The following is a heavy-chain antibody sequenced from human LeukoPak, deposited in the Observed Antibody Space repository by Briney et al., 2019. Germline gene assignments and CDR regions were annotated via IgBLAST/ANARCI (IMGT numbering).Heavy chain of an antibody. CDR2: IYNSGST. CDR3: ARDDGSVYFHY. D-gene: IGHD3-10*01. J-gene: IGHJ4*02. V-gene: IGHV4-39*07. CDR1: GGSISSSTYF. Sequence: PSEALSLTCTVSGGSISSSTYFWGWIRQPPGKGLEWIGSIYNSGSTYYNPSLKSRVTISVDTSNNQFSLKLSSVTAADTAMYYCARDDGSVYFHYWGQGTLVTVSS.